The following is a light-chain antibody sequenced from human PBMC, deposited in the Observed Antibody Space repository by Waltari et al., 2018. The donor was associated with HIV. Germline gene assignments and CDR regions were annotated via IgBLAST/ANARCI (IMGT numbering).Light chain of an antibody. CDR2: GNS. V-gene: IGLV1-40*01. Sequence: QSLLTQPPSVSGAPGQRVTIPSPGTSSNIGAGYYLHMYQPLPGTAPKLLIYGNSNRPSGVPDRFSGSKSGTSASLAITGLQAEDEADYYCQSYDSSLSGWVFGGGTKLTVL. J-gene: IGLJ3*02. CDR3: QSYDSSLSGWV. CDR1: SSNIGAGYY.